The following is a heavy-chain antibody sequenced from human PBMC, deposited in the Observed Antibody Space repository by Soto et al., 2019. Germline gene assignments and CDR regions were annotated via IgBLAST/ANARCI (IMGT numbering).Heavy chain of an antibody. CDR2: IVVGSDNT. CDR1: GYTFTSYD. CDR3: AASPSFWQNYYYGAMDV. J-gene: IGHJ6*02. Sequence: SVKVSCKASGYTFTSYDINWARGQRLEWIGWIVVGSDNTNYAQKFQERVTITRDLSTNTIYMDLSGLRSEDTAVYYCAASPSFWQNYYYGAMDVWGQGTTVTVSS. V-gene: IGHV1-58*02.